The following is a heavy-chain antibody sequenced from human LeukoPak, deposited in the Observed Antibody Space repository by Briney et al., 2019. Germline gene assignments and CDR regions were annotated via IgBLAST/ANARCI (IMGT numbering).Heavy chain of an antibody. J-gene: IGHJ5*02. D-gene: IGHD4-17*01. V-gene: IGHV4-61*02. CDR1: GGSISSGSYY. CDR3: ARDPYGDYVGWFDP. CDR2: IYTSGST. Sequence: SETLSLTCAVSGGSISSGSYYWSWIPQPPGKGLEWIGRIYTSGSTNYNPSLKSRVTISVDTSNNQFSLKLSSVTAADTAVYYCARDPYGDYVGWFDPWGQGTLVTVSP.